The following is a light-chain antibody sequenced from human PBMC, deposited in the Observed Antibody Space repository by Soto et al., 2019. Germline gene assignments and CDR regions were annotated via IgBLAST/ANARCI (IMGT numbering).Light chain of an antibody. CDR1: QSISRY. CDR3: QQYYSTPGT. CDR2: GAS. Sequence: IVLTQSPGTLSLSPGERTTLSCRASQSISRYLAWYQQKPGQGPRLLIYGASSRAPGTPDRFSGSGSGTDFTLTISSLQAEDVAVYYCQQYYSTPGTFGQGTKVDIK. J-gene: IGKJ1*01. V-gene: IGKV3-20*01.